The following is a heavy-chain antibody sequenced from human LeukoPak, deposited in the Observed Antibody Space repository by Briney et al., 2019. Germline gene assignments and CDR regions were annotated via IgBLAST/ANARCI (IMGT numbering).Heavy chain of an antibody. CDR1: GGSISSSSYY. Sequence: PSETLSLTCTVSGGSISSSSYYWGWIRQPPGKGLEWIGSIYYSRSTYYNPSLKSRVTISVDTSKNQFSLKLSSVTAADTAVYYCARRTIAVAEDYWGQGTLVTVSS. D-gene: IGHD6-19*01. CDR2: IYYSRST. J-gene: IGHJ4*02. CDR3: ARRTIAVAEDY. V-gene: IGHV4-39*01.